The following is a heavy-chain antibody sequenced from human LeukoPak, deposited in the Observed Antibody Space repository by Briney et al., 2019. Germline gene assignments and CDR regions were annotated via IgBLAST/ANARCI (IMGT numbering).Heavy chain of an antibody. CDR2: IYSGGST. V-gene: IGHV3-66*02. D-gene: IGHD6-19*01. Sequence: GGSLRLSCAASGFTVSSNYMSWVRQAPGKGLEWVSVIYSGGSTYYADSVKGRFTISRDNSKNTLYLQMNSLRAEDTAVYYCARERYSSGWYSEYWGQGTLVTVSS. J-gene: IGHJ4*02. CDR1: GFTVSSNY. CDR3: ARERYSSGWYSEY.